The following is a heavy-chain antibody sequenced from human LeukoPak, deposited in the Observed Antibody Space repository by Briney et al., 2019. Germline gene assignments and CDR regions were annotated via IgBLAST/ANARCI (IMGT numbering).Heavy chain of an antibody. J-gene: IGHJ6*03. CDR1: GGSISSYY. CDR3: ARVMPYMDV. V-gene: IGHV4-59*08. Sequence: SETLSLTCTVSGGSISSYYWSWIRQPPGKGLEWIGYIYYSGSTNYNPSLKSRVTMSGDTSKNQFSLKLSSVTAADTAVYYCARVMPYMDVWGKGTTVTVSS. D-gene: IGHD2-2*01. CDR2: IYYSGST.